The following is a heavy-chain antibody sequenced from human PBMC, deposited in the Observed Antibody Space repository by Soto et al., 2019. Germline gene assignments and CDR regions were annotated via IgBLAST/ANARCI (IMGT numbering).Heavy chain of an antibody. D-gene: IGHD2-15*01. J-gene: IGHJ3*01. Sequence: GESRKIACKGSGYIFTSYWIGWVRQMPGKGLEWRGIMYAGVSDTRYSPSFQGQVTISADNSISTASLQWSSLKASATAMYYCARLPLGYCSGGSCSGAFDLWGQGTMVTVSS. CDR1: GYIFTSYW. CDR2: MYAGVSDT. V-gene: IGHV5-51*01. CDR3: ARLPLGYCSGGSCSGAFDL.